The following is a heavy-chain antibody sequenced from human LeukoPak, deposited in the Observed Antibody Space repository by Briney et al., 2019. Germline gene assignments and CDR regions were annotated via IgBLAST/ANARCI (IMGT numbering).Heavy chain of an antibody. D-gene: IGHD3-3*01. V-gene: IGHV4-59*04. Sequence: SETLSLTCTVSGGSISSYYWSWIRQPPGKGLEWIGYIYYSGSTYYNPSLKSRVTISVDTSKNQFSLKLSSVTAADTAVYYCAGRNYDFWSGYYTPYYFYYWGQGTLVTVSS. CDR3: AGRNYDFWSGYYTPYYFYY. CDR2: IYYSGST. J-gene: IGHJ4*02. CDR1: GGSISSYY.